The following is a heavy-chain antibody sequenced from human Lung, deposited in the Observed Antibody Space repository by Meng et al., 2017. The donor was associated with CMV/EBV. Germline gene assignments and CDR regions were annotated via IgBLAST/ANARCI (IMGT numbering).Heavy chain of an antibody. Sequence: ASVXVSXKASGYTFTSYYMHWVRQAPGQGLEWMGIINPSGGSTSYAQKFQGRVTMTRDTSTSTVYMELSSLRSEDTAVYYCARGVKDRGPSSSSNPYSSGWYYFDYWGQGXLVTVSS. CDR2: INPSGGST. CDR3: ARGVKDRGPSSSSNPYSSGWYYFDY. D-gene: IGHD6-19*01. V-gene: IGHV1-46*01. J-gene: IGHJ4*02. CDR1: GYTFTSYY.